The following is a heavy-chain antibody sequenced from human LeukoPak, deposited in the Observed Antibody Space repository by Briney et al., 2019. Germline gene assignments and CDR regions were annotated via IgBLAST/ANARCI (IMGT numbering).Heavy chain of an antibody. J-gene: IGHJ3*02. CDR2: IRSKANSYAT. CDR1: GVTFSGSA. CDR3: TSTVTGRLNAFDI. Sequence: GGSLRLSCAASGVTFSGSAMHWIRQASGKGLEWVGRIRSKANSYATAYPASVKSRFTISRDDSKNTAYLQMNSLKTEDTAVYHCTSTVTGRLNAFDIWGQGTMVTVSS. V-gene: IGHV3-73*01. D-gene: IGHD4-17*01.